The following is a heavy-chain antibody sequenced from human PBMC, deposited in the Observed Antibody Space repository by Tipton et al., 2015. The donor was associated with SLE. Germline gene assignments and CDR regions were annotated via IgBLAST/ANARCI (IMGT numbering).Heavy chain of an antibody. J-gene: IGHJ3*02. V-gene: IGHV4-59*01. CDR3: ARDRSQQPDAFDI. Sequence: LRLSCTVSGGSISSYYWSWIRQPPGKGLEWIGYIYYSGSTNYNPSLKSRVTISVDTSKNQFSLKLSSVTAADTAVYYCARDRSQQPDAFDIWGQGTMVTVSS. CDR1: GGSISSYY. CDR2: IYYSGST. D-gene: IGHD6-13*01.